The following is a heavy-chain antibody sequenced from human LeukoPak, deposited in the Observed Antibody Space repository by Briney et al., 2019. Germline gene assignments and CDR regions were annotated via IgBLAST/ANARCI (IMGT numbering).Heavy chain of an antibody. D-gene: IGHD3-22*01. V-gene: IGHV3-20*04. CDR2: INWNSGST. CDR3: AVIVDLDY. J-gene: IGHJ4*02. Sequence: GGSLRLSCAASGFTFNSYSMNWVRQAPGKGLEWVSGINWNSGSTGYADSVKGRFTISRDNAKNSLYLQMNSLRAEDTAVYYCAVIVDLDYWGQGTLVTVSS. CDR1: GFTFNSYS.